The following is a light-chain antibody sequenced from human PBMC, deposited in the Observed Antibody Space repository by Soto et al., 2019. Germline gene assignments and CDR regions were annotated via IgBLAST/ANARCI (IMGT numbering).Light chain of an antibody. V-gene: IGLV1-44*01. CDR3: AAWDDSLNGYG. CDR1: TSNIGSNT. Sequence: QSVLTQPPSASGTPGQGVPISCSGITSNIGSNTVNWYQQLPGTAPKLLIYNNNQRPSGVPDRFSGSKSGNSASLAIGGVQSEDEADYYCAAWDDSLNGYGFGTGTKVTVL. J-gene: IGLJ1*01. CDR2: NNN.